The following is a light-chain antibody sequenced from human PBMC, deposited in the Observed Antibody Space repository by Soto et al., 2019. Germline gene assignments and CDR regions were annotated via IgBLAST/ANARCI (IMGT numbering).Light chain of an antibody. CDR3: MQSTQLPPT. CDR2: EVS. J-gene: IGKJ5*01. Sequence: DVVMTQTPLSLSVAPGQPASVSLKAIXSLLHITGETFLFWYLQKPGQSPQLLIYEVSTRVSGVPDRFSGSGSGTDFTLEISRVETDDVGIYYCMQSTQLPPTFGQGTRLEIK. CDR1: XSLLHITGETF. V-gene: IGKV2D-29*02.